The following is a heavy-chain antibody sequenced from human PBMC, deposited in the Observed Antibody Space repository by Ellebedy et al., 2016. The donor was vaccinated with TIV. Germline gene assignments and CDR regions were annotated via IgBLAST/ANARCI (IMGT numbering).Heavy chain of an antibody. CDR2: IYPDGST. D-gene: IGHD1-7*01. CDR1: GYSISSGYY. CDR3: PRRNWNFALRTDYFDS. Sequence: MPSETLSLTCSVTGYSISSGYYWGWIRQSPGKGLEWIGSIYPDGSTYYSPSLRSRVTISVDTSKNEFSLKLSSVTAADTAVYYCPRRNWNFALRTDYFDSWGRGTLVTVSS. V-gene: IGHV4-38-2*02. J-gene: IGHJ4*02.